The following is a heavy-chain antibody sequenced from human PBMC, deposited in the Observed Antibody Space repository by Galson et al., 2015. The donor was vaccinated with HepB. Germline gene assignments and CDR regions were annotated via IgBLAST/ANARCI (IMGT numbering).Heavy chain of an antibody. CDR3: STFFGEQAFDI. V-gene: IGHV3-30*04. Sequence: SLRISCAASGFTLSSYAMHWGRQAPGKGLEWVAVISYDGSNKYYADSVKGRFTISRDNSKNTLYLQMNSLRAEDTAVYSCSTFFGEQAFDIWGHWTMVTGSS. CDR1: GFTLSSYA. J-gene: IGHJ3*02. D-gene: IGHD3-10*01. CDR2: ISYDGSNK.